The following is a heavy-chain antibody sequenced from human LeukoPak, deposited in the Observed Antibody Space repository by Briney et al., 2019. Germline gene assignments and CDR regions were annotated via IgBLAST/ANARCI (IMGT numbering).Heavy chain of an antibody. V-gene: IGHV4-59*11. J-gene: IGHJ4*02. Sequence: SETLSLTCCVSGGSISGHYWTWIRQPPGKGLEWIGQIHYSGSTEYNPSLKSRVTISVDRTKNHFSLKLTSVTAADTALYYCARVINWGGNQPFDYWGQGTLVTVSS. CDR3: ARVINWGGNQPFDY. CDR1: GGSISGHY. D-gene: IGHD3-16*01. CDR2: IHYSGST.